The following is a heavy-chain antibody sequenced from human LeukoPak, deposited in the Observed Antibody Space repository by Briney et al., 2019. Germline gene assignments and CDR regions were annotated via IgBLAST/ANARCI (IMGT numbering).Heavy chain of an antibody. Sequence: GGSLRLSCAASGFAFDDYAMHWVRHAPGKGLEWVSGISWNSGSIGYADSVKGRFTISRDNAKNSLYLQMNSLRAEDMALYYCTKSGCSSTTCYYNSWGQGTLVTVSS. J-gene: IGHJ4*02. CDR1: GFAFDDYA. CDR2: ISWNSGSI. V-gene: IGHV3-9*03. D-gene: IGHD2-2*01. CDR3: TKSGCSSTTCYYNS.